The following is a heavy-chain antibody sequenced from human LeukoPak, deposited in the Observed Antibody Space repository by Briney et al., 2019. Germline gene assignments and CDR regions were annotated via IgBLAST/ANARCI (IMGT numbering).Heavy chain of an antibody. J-gene: IGHJ6*03. CDR1: GFTFSSYG. Sequence: GGSLRLSCAASGFTFSSYGMSWVRQAPGKGLEWVGRIKSKTDGGTTDYAAPVKGRFTISRDDSKNTLYLQMNSLKTEDTAVYYCTTASGGSYSGYYYYYMDVWGKGTTVTVSS. CDR3: TTASGGSYSGYYYYYMDV. CDR2: IKSKTDGGTT. V-gene: IGHV3-15*01. D-gene: IGHD1-26*01.